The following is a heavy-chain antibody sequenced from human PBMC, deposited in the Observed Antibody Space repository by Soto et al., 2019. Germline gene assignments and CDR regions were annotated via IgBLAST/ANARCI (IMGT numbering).Heavy chain of an antibody. V-gene: IGHV1-18*01. CDR3: ARDRVEMVRALAKTQENYYYYYGMDV. CDR1: GYTFTSYG. D-gene: IGHD3-10*01. Sequence: ASVKVSCKASGYTFTSYGISWVRQAPGQGLEWMGWISAYNGNTNYAQELQGRVTMTTDTSTSTAYMELRSLRSDDTAVYYCARDRVEMVRALAKTQENYYYYYGMDVWGQGTTVTVSS. J-gene: IGHJ6*02. CDR2: ISAYNGNT.